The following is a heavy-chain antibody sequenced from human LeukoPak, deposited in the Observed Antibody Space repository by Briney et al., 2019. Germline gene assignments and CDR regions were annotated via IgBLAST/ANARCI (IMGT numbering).Heavy chain of an antibody. CDR1: GFTFTTYW. CDR2: IKQDGSEK. Sequence: PGGSLRLSCAASGFTFTTYWMSWIRQTPKKGLEWVAHIKQDGSEKYYVDPVKGRFSISRDNANNSLYLQLNSLRAEDMGVYYCARGNNRREDYWGQGTLVTVSS. CDR3: ARGNNRREDY. D-gene: IGHD1-14*01. V-gene: IGHV3-7*01. J-gene: IGHJ4*02.